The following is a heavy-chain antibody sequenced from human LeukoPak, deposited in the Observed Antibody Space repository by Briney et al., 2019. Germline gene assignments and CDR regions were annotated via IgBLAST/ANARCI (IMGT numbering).Heavy chain of an antibody. J-gene: IGHJ3*02. D-gene: IGHD3-22*01. V-gene: IGHV1-24*01. Sequence: ASLNASSKVSRDTHTEVSMHSVPQAPRKRRKCMRGFEAEDVKTIYTQNCHGRVTITEDTSTDTAYMELSSLRSEDTAVYFCATPPTHGSSGYYYVDDAFDIWGQGTMVTVPS. CDR1: RDTHTEVS. CDR2: FEAEDVKT. CDR3: ATPPTHGSSGYYYVDDAFDI.